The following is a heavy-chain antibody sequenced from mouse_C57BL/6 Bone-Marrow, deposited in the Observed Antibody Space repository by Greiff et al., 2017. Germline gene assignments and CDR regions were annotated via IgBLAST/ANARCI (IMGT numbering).Heavy chain of an antibody. CDR3: ARPRFYGNSWFAY. Sequence: EVMLVESGGGLVKPGGSLKLSCAASGFTFSDYGMHWVRQAPEKGLEWVAYISSGSSTIYYADTVKGRFTISRDNAKNTLFLQMTCLRSEDTAMYYCARPRFYGNSWFAYWGQGTLVTVSA. D-gene: IGHD2-1*01. CDR1: GFTFSDYG. V-gene: IGHV5-17*01. CDR2: ISSGSSTI. J-gene: IGHJ3*01.